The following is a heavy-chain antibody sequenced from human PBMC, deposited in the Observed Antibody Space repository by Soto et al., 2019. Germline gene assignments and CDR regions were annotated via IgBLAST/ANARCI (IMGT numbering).Heavy chain of an antibody. CDR2: IYPGDSNT. J-gene: IGHJ4*02. D-gene: IGHD6-13*01. V-gene: IGHV5-51*01. CDR1: GYSFTTYL. CDR3: ARPRYTSSWYPFDY. Sequence: PGESLKISFKGSGYSFTTYLISWVRQMPVKGLEWMGIIYPGDSNTRYSPSFQGQVTISADKSISTAYLQWNSLKPSDAAMYYCARPRYTSSWYPFDYGGQGTLV.